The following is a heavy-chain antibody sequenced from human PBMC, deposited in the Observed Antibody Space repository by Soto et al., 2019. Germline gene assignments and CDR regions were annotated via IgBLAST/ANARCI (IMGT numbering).Heavy chain of an antibody. CDR1: GGSFSGYY. Sequence: PSETLSLTCAVYGGSFSGYYWSWIRQPPGKGLEWIGEIIHSGSTKYNPSLRSRVTISVDTSKNQFSLRLSSVTAADKAVYYCARGGGYDSFDFWGQGIQVTVSS. J-gene: IGHJ4*02. V-gene: IGHV4-34*12. D-gene: IGHD2-15*01. CDR2: IIHSGST. CDR3: ARGGGYDSFDF.